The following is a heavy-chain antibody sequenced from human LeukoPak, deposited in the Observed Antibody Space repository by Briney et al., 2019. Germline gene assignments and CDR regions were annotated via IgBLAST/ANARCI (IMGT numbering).Heavy chain of an antibody. J-gene: IGHJ6*03. CDR2: INPSGGST. D-gene: IGHD6-6*01. Sequence: ASVKVSCKASGYTFTSYYTHWVRQAPGQGLEWMGIINPSGGSTSYAQKFQGRVTMTRDTSTSTVYMELSSLRSEGTAVYYCARDYEYSSSSGYYYYYMDVWGKGTTVTVSS. V-gene: IGHV1-46*01. CDR1: GYTFTSYY. CDR3: ARDYEYSSSSGYYYYYMDV.